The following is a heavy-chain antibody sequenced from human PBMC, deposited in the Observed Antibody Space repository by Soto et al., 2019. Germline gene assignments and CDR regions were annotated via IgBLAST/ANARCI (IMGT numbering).Heavy chain of an antibody. V-gene: IGHV1-18*01. J-gene: IGHJ6*02. D-gene: IGHD2-2*01. CDR3: ARVEDCSSTSCYGNYYYYGMDV. CDR1: GYTFTSYG. Sequence: QVQLVQSGAEVKKPGASVKVSCKASGYTFTSYGISWVRQAPGQGLEWMGWIIAYNGNTNYAQKLQGRVTMTTDTSTSTAYMELKSLRSDDTAVYYCARVEDCSSTSCYGNYYYYGMDVWGQGTTVTVSS. CDR2: IIAYNGNT.